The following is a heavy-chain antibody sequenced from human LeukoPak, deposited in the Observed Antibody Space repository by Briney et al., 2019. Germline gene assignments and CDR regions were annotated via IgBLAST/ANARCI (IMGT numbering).Heavy chain of an antibody. D-gene: IGHD3-3*01. CDR3: ARVRYYDFWSGYYDYYYMDV. V-gene: IGHV1-69*05. CDR2: IIPIFGTA. Sequence: PVKVSCKASGGTFSSYAISWVRQAPGQGLEWMGGIIPIFGTANYAQKFQGRVTITTDESTSTAYMELSSLRSEDTAVYYCARVRYYDFWSGYYDYYYMDVWGKGTTVTVSS. CDR1: GGTFSSYA. J-gene: IGHJ6*03.